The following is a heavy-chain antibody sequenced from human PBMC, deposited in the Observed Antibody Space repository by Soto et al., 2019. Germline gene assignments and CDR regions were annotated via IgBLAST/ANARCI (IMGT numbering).Heavy chain of an antibody. D-gene: IGHD2-8*01. J-gene: IGHJ5*02. Sequence: TLSLTCPFSGGSIPSGCSLWNLIRQPPGKGLGWIGFIYHSGSTYQNPSLQSRITISIGKVKNQFSLKLSPVTAADAAGEYCVRESAPSGPNWFDPWGPGTLVTVSS. CDR2: IYHSGST. CDR3: VRESAPSGPNWFDP. CDR1: GGSIPSGCSL. V-gene: IGHV4-30-2*01.